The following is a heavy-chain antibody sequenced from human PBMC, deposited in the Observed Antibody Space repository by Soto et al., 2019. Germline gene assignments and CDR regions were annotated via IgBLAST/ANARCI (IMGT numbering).Heavy chain of an antibody. V-gene: IGHV5-51*01. CDR3: ARGPPVRAMTALTYFDY. J-gene: IGHJ4*02. CDR1: GYSFTLYW. CDR2: IYPGDSDT. D-gene: IGHD3-10*02. Sequence: PGESLKLSCAGSGYSFTLYWIAWVRQMPGKGLEWMGIIYPGDSDTRYSPSFQGQVTISADKSISTAYLQWSSLKASDTAMYYCARGPPVRAMTALTYFDYWGQGALVTVSS.